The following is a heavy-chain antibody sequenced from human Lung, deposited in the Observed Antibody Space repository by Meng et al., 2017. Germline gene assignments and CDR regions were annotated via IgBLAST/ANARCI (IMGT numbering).Heavy chain of an antibody. V-gene: IGHV4-34*01. CDR2: INHSGST. CDR3: ARGPTTMAHDFDY. CDR1: GGSFSDYY. Sequence: PHRWRRGLLKSSEALPLICVVSGGSFSDYYWSWIRQPPGKGLEWIGEINHSGSTNYNPSLESRATISVDTSQNNLSLKLSSVTAADSAVYYCARGPTTMAHDFDYWGQGTLVTVSS. J-gene: IGHJ4*02. D-gene: IGHD4-11*01.